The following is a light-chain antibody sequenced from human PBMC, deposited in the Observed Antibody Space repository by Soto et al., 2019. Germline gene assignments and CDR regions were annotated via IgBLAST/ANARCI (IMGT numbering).Light chain of an antibody. J-gene: IGLJ2*01. CDR1: SSNIGAGFG. Sequence: QSVLTQPPSVSGAPGQRVAISCTGSSSNIGAGFGVHWYQQLPGAAPKLLIYDDSARPSGVPDRFSGSKSGTSASLAITGLRAEDEADYYCQSYDISLTDRVFGGGTKLTVL. CDR3: QSYDISLTDRV. CDR2: DDS. V-gene: IGLV1-40*01.